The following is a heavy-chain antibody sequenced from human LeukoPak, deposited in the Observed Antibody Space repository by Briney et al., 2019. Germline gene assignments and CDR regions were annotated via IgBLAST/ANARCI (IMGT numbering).Heavy chain of an antibody. D-gene: IGHD4-11*01. CDR1: GYSFTNYW. Sequence: GESLKISCKASGYSFTNYWIGWVRQMPGKGLEWMGIIYPSDSDIRYNPSFQGQVTISADKSISTAYLKWNSLKASDTAVYYCARAGTSNYRFFDSWGQGTLVTVSS. CDR2: IYPSDSDI. CDR3: ARAGTSNYRFFDS. J-gene: IGHJ4*02. V-gene: IGHV5-51*01.